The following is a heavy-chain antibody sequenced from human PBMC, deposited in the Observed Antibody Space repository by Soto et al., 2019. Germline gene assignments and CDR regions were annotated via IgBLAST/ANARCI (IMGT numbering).Heavy chain of an antibody. D-gene: IGHD1-1*01. J-gene: IGHJ6*03. CDR1: GFTFSSYA. CDR3: AKASGTPFYYYYYYMDV. Sequence: GSLRLSCAASGFTFSSYAMSWVRQAPGKGLEWVSAISGSGGSTYYADSVKGRFTISRDNSKNTLYLQMNSLRAEDTAVYYCAKASGTPFYYYYYYMDVWGKGTTVTVSS. CDR2: ISGSGGST. V-gene: IGHV3-23*01.